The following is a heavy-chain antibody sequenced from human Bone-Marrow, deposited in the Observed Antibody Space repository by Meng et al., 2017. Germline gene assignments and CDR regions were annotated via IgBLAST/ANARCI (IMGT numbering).Heavy chain of an antibody. Sequence: GGSLRLSCAASGFTFSSYAMHWVRQAPGKGLEWVAVISYDGSNKYYADSVKGRFTISRDNSKHTLYLQMNSLRAEDTAVYYCARDPGTLGELETYDYWGQGTLVTVSS. CDR3: ARDPGTLGELETYDY. D-gene: IGHD3-16*01. V-gene: IGHV3-30*04. J-gene: IGHJ4*02. CDR1: GFTFSSYA. CDR2: ISYDGSNK.